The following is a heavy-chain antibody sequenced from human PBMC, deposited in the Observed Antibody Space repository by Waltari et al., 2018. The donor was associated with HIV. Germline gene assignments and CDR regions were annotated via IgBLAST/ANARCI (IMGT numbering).Heavy chain of an antibody. D-gene: IGHD6-13*01. CDR3: SRAGTAAGKSNYYYGTDV. J-gene: IGHJ6*02. CDR2: IWYDGSQK. Sequence: QVQLVESGGGVAQPGMSLRLSCVASGFSFSSLAMHRVRQAPGKGLEWVTLIWYDGSQKYYADSVKGRFTISRDNSQNTLYLQVDSLRVEDTATYYCSRAGTAAGKSNYYYGTDVWGQGTTVTVSS. V-gene: IGHV3-33*08. CDR1: GFSFSSLA.